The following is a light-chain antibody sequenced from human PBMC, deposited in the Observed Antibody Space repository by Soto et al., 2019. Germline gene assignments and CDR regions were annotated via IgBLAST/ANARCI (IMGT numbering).Light chain of an antibody. V-gene: IGKV1-5*03. CDR3: QQYSSYSAGT. Sequence: DIQMTQSPSTLSASVGDRXTITCRASQSIDSWLAWYQQKPGKTPNLLIYEASSLESGVPSRFSGSGSGTEFTLTISSLQPDDFATYYCQQYSSYSAGTFGQGTKVEIK. CDR2: EAS. CDR1: QSIDSW. J-gene: IGKJ1*01.